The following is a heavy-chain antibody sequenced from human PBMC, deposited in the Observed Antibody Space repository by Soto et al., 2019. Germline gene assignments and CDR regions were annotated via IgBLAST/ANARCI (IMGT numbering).Heavy chain of an antibody. Sequence: SETLSLTCTVSGGSISSYYWSWIRQPPGKGLEWIGYIYYSGSTNYNPSLKSRVTISVDTSKNQFSLKLSSVTAADTAVYYCARVGYCSITSCYPYYYYYMAVWGQGTSVPVSS. CDR3: ARVGYCSITSCYPYYYYYMAV. D-gene: IGHD2-2*01. CDR2: IYYSGST. J-gene: IGHJ6*03. V-gene: IGHV4-59*01. CDR1: GGSISSYY.